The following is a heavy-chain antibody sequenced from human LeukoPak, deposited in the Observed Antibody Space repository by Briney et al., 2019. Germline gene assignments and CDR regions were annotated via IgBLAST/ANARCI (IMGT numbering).Heavy chain of an antibody. V-gene: IGHV3-23*01. CDR1: GFTFSSYA. CDR2: ISGSGGST. Sequence: PGGSLRLSCAASGFTFSSYAMSWVRQAPGKGLEWVSAISGSGGSTYYADSVKGRFTISRDNSKNTLYLQVNSLRAGDTAVYYCAKGVAGSGYFDYWGQGTLVTVSS. D-gene: IGHD2-15*01. J-gene: IGHJ4*02. CDR3: AKGVAGSGYFDY.